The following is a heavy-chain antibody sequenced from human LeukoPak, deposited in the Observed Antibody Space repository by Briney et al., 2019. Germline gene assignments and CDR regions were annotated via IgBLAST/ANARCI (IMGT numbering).Heavy chain of an antibody. J-gene: IGHJ3*02. CDR1: GFTLSSYA. D-gene: IGHD6-19*01. Sequence: PGGSLRLSCAASGFTLSSYAMHWVRQAPGKGLEWVAVISYDGSNKYYADSVKGRFTISRDNSKNTLYVQMNSLRAEDTAVYYCAKSRSGSGALDIWGQGTMVTVSS. CDR3: AKSRSGSGALDI. V-gene: IGHV3-30*04. CDR2: ISYDGSNK.